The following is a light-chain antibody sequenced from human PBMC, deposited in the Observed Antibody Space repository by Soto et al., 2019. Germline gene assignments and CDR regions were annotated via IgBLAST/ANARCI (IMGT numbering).Light chain of an antibody. CDR1: QSISNY. V-gene: IGKV1-39*01. J-gene: IGKJ2*01. CDR3: QQSDSTPYT. Sequence: DIQMTQSPSSLSASVGDRVTITCRASQSISNYLNWYQQKPGKAPKVLISAASSLQSGVPSRFSGSGSGTEFTLRISSLQPDDFATYYCQQSDSTPYTFGQGTKLEIK. CDR2: AAS.